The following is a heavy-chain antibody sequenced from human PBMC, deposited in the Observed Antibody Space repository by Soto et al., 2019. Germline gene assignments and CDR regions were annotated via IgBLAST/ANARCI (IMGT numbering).Heavy chain of an antibody. D-gene: IGHD2-15*01. CDR1: GFTFSSYS. J-gene: IGHJ4*02. V-gene: IGHV3-21*01. CDR3: ATTPTPGYCSGGSCYDDY. Sequence: PGGSLRLSCAASGFTFSSYSMNWVRQAPGKGLEWVSSISSSSSYIYYADSVKGRFTISRDNAKNSLYLQMNSLRAEDTAVYYCATTPTPGYCSGGSCYDDYWGQGTLVTVSS. CDR2: ISSSSSYI.